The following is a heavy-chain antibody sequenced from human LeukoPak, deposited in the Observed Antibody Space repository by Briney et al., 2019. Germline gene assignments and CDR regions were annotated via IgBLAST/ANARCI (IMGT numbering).Heavy chain of an antibody. CDR2: FDPEDGET. CDR3: ATRDYDSSGSFDY. J-gene: IGHJ4*02. D-gene: IGHD3-22*01. Sequence: ASVKVSCKVSGYTLTELSMHWVRQAPGKGLEWMGGFDPEDGETIYAQKFQGRVTMTEDTSTDTAYMELSSLRSEDTAVYYRATRDYDSSGSFDYWGQGTLVTVSS. V-gene: IGHV1-24*01. CDR1: GYTLTELS.